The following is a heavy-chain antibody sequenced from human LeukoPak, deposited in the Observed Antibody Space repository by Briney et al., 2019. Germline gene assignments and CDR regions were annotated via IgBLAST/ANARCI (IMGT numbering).Heavy chain of an antibody. Sequence: GGSLRLSCAASGFTFSSYAMSWVRQAPGKGLEWVSAISGSGGSTYYADSVKGRFTISRDNSKNTLYLQMNSLRAEDTAVYYCASPAITFGGVLTTFDYWGQGTLVTVSS. CDR2: ISGSGGST. J-gene: IGHJ4*02. D-gene: IGHD3-16*01. CDR3: ASPAITFGGVLTTFDY. V-gene: IGHV3-23*01. CDR1: GFTFSSYA.